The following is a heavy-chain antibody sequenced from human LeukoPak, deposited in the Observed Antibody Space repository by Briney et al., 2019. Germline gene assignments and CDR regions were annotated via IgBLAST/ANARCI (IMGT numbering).Heavy chain of an antibody. CDR2: ISYSGST. CDR1: GGSISSYY. D-gene: IGHD5-12*01. Sequence: PETLSLTCTVSGGSISSYYWSWVRQPPGKGLEWIGYISYSGSTNYNPSLKSRVTISVDTSKNRFSLKLSSVTAADTAVYYCARRGRAAGKYGGYDYYYFDYWGQGTLVTVSS. V-gene: IGHV4-59*08. J-gene: IGHJ4*02. CDR3: ARRGRAAGKYGGYDYYYFDY.